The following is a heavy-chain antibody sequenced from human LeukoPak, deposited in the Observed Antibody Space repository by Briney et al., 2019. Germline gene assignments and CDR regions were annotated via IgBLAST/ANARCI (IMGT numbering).Heavy chain of an antibody. J-gene: IGHJ5*02. CDR2: INHSGST. V-gene: IGHV4-34*01. CDR3: ARRAAAAGRNWFDP. Sequence: SETLSLTCAVYGGSFSGYYWGWIRQPPGKGLEWIGEINHSGSTNYNPSLKSRVTISVDTSKNQFSLKLSSVTAADTAVYYCARRAAAAGRNWFDPWGQGTLVTVSS. CDR1: GGSFSGYY. D-gene: IGHD6-13*01.